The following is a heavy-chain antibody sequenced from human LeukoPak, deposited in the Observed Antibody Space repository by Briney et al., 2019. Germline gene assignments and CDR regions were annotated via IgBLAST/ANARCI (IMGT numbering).Heavy chain of an antibody. D-gene: IGHD2-21*02. J-gene: IGHJ4*02. Sequence: SVKVSCKASGGTFSSYAISWVRQAPGQGLEWMGGIIPIFGTANYAQKFQGRVTITTDESTSTAYMELSSLRSEDTAVYYCASSIVVVTAMKYWGQGTLVTVSS. CDR2: IIPIFGTA. CDR3: ASSIVVVTAMKY. CDR1: GGTFSSYA. V-gene: IGHV1-69*05.